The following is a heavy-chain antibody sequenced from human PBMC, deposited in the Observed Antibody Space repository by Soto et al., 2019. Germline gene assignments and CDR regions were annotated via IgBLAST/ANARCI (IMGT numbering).Heavy chain of an antibody. D-gene: IGHD6-13*01. J-gene: IGHJ4*02. Sequence: QVQLQESGPGLVKPSGTLSLTCAVSGGSISSSNWWSWVRQPPGKGLEWIGEIYHSGSTNYNPSLTRRVTISVDKSKNQFSMKLSSVTAADTAVYYCARIAAAGTNFDSWGQGTLVTVSS. CDR3: ARIAAAGTNFDS. V-gene: IGHV4-4*02. CDR1: GGSISSSNW. CDR2: IYHSGST.